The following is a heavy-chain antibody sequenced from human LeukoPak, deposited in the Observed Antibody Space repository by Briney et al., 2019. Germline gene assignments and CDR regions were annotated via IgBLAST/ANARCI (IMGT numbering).Heavy chain of an antibody. D-gene: IGHD3-22*01. V-gene: IGHV1-24*01. CDR3: ATELRSGYFGY. CDR1: GYTLSELS. CDR2: FDPEDDER. Sequence: GASVKVSCKVSGYTLSELSMHWVRQAPGKGLEWMGGFDPEDDERVYAQKFQGRVTMTEDTSTDTAYMELSSLRSEDTAIYYCATELRSGYFGYWGQGTLVTVSS. J-gene: IGHJ4*02.